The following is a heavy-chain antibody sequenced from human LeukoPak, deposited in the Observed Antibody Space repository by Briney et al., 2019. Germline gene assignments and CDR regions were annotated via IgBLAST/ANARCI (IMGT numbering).Heavy chain of an antibody. D-gene: IGHD6-13*01. V-gene: IGHV4-59*12. CDR3: ARDHSSSSEDY. J-gene: IGHJ4*02. Sequence: SETLSLTCTVSGGSISSYCWSWIRQPPGKGLEWIGYIFYSGSTNYNPSLKSRVTISVDTSKNQFSLKLNSVTAADTAVYYCARDHSSSSEDYWGQGTLVTVSS. CDR1: GGSISSYC. CDR2: IFYSGST.